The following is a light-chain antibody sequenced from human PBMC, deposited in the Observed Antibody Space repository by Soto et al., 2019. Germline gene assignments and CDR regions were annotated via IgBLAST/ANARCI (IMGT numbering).Light chain of an antibody. V-gene: IGKV3-20*01. CDR3: QQYGSLSWT. CDR1: QSVNNNY. J-gene: IGKJ1*01. Sequence: PGTLSFSPGKKATLSCQASQSVNNNYLAWYQQKPGQAPRLLIYGASTRATGVPDRFSGSGSGTDFTLTISRLEPEDFAVYHCQQYGSLSWTFGQGTKVDIK. CDR2: GAS.